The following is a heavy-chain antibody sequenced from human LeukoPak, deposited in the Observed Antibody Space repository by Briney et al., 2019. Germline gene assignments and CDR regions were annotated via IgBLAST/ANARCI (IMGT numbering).Heavy chain of an antibody. D-gene: IGHD3-16*01. CDR1: GGSFSGYY. V-gene: IGHV4-34*01. Sequence: SETLSLTCAVYGGSFSGYYWSWIRQPPGKGLEWIGEINHSGSTNYNPSLKSRVTISVDTSKNQFSLKPSSVTAADTAVYYCARGSRLGANYFDYWGQGTLVTVSS. CDR2: INHSGST. J-gene: IGHJ4*02. CDR3: ARGSRLGANYFDY.